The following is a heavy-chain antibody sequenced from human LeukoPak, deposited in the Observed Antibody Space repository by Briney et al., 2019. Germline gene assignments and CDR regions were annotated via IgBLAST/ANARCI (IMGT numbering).Heavy chain of an antibody. CDR1: GYTLTELS. D-gene: IGHD3-10*01. V-gene: IGHV1-24*01. CDR2: FDPEDGET. Sequence: ASVKVSCKASGYTLTELSMHWVRQAPGKGLEWMGGFDPEDGETIYAQKFQGRVTMTEDTSTDTAYMELSSLRSEDTAVYYCATEGHVLLPFQHWGQGTLVTVSS. CDR3: ATEGHVLLPFQH. J-gene: IGHJ1*01.